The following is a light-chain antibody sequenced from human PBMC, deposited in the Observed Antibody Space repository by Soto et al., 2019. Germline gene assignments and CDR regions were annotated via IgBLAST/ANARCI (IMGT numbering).Light chain of an antibody. CDR2: AAS. CDR3: QHYSLYSPWT. J-gene: IGKJ1*01. V-gene: IGKV1-9*01. CDR1: QGISSY. Sequence: DIQLTQSPSFLSASVGDRVTITCRASQGISSYLAWYQQKPGKAPKLLVYAASTLQTGVPSRFSGSGSGTEFTLTISSLQPDDSATYYCQHYSLYSPWTFGQGTKVDIK.